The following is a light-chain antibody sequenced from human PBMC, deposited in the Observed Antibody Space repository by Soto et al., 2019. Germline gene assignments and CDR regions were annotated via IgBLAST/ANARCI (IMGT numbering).Light chain of an antibody. J-gene: IGKJ1*01. V-gene: IGKV1-5*03. CDR1: QTISSW. CDR3: HHDNSYSEA. Sequence: DTQMSPYPSTLSGSVGDRVTITCRASQTISSWLAWYQQKPGKAPKLLIYKASTLKSGVPSRFSGSGSWTEFTLTISSLQPDDFATYCWHHDNSYSEAFGQGTKV. CDR2: KAS.